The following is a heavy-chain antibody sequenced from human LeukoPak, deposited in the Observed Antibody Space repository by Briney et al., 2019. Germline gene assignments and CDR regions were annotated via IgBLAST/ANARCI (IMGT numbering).Heavy chain of an antibody. CDR2: ISSSSSYI. CDR3: ARDLGYCSGGSCYSAWFDP. D-gene: IGHD2-15*01. J-gene: IGHJ5*02. Sequence: PGGSLRLSCAASGFTFSSYGMNWVRQAPGKGLEWVSSISSSSSYIYYADSVKGRFTISRDNAKNSLYLQMNSLRAEDTAVYYCARDLGYCSGGSCYSAWFDPWGQGTLVTVSS. V-gene: IGHV3-21*01. CDR1: GFTFSSYG.